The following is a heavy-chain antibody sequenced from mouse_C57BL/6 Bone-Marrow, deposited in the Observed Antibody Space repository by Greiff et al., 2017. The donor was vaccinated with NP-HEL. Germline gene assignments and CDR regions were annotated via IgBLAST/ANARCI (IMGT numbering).Heavy chain of an antibody. CDR3: APPLGRQYFDY. Sequence: EVKLVESGPELVKPGASVKMSCKASGYTFTDYNMHWVKQSHGKSLEWIGYINPNNGGTSYNQKFKGKATLTVNKSSSTAYMELRSLTSEDSAVYYCAPPLGRQYFDYWGQGTTLTVSS. V-gene: IGHV1-22*01. CDR2: INPNNGGT. J-gene: IGHJ2*01. CDR1: GYTFTDYN. D-gene: IGHD4-1*01.